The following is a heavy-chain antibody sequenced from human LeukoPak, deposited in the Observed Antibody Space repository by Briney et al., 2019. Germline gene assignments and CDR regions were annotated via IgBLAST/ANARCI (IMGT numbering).Heavy chain of an antibody. CDR1: GGSISSYY. V-gene: IGHV4-59*01. D-gene: IGHD2/OR15-2a*01. CDR3: ARDNAGFSRNYYYYGMDV. J-gene: IGHJ6*02. Sequence: SETLSLTCTVSGGSISSYYWSWIRQPPGKGLEWIGYIYYSGSTNYNPSLKSRVTISVDTSKNQFSLKLSSVTAADTAVYYCARDNAGFSRNYYYYGMDVWGQGTTVTVSS. CDR2: IYYSGST.